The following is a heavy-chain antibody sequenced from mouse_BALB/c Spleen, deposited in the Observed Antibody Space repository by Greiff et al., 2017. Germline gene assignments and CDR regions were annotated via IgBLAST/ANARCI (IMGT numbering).Heavy chain of an antibody. J-gene: IGHJ4*01. D-gene: IGHD2-3*01. CDR1: GFTFSSFG. V-gene: IGHV5-17*02. Sequence: EVKLVDSGGGLVQPGGSRKLSCAASGFTFSSFGMHWVRQAPEKGLEWVAYISSGSSTIYYADTVKGRFTISRDNPKNTLFLQMTSLRSEDTAMYYCARSGWPLGAMDYWGQGTSVTVSS. CDR2: ISSGSSTI. CDR3: ARSGWPLGAMDY.